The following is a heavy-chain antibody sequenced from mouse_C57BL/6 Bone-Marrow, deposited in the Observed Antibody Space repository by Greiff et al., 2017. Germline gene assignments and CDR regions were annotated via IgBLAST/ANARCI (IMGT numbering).Heavy chain of an antibody. CDR1: GYTFTSYW. CDR3: ARKSPITTVVYFDV. CDR2: LHPNSGST. V-gene: IGHV1-64*01. Sequence: VQLQQPGAELVKPGASVKLSCKASGYTFTSYWMHWVKQRPGQGLEWIGMLHPNSGSTNYNQKFKSKATLTVDKSSSTAYMQLSSLTSEDSAVYYCARKSPITTVVYFDVWGTGTTVTVSS. D-gene: IGHD1-1*01. J-gene: IGHJ1*03.